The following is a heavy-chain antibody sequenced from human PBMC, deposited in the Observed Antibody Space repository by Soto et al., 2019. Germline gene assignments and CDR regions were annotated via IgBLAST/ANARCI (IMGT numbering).Heavy chain of an antibody. V-gene: IGHV1-18*04. D-gene: IGHD3-3*01. CDR1: GYTLTDYY. J-gene: IGHJ6*02. CDR2: ISVYNGNT. CDR3: ARDLDFWSGYYYYYGMDV. Sequence: ASVTVSCKASGYTLTDYYLHWVRQAPEQGLEWMGWISVYNGNTNYAQKLQGRVTMTTDTSTSTAYMELRSLRSDDTAVYYCARDLDFWSGYYYYYGMDVWGQGTTVTVSS.